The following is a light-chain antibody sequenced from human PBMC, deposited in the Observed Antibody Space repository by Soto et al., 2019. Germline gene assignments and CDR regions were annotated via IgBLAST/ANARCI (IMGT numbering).Light chain of an antibody. CDR2: DAS. V-gene: IGKV3-11*01. Sequence: ILLTQSPSTLSFSPGERATLSCRASQSVSSYLAWYQQKPGQAPRLLIYDASNRATGIPARFSGSGSGTDFTLTISSLEPEDFAVYYCQQRSNWITLGQGTRLEIK. CDR1: QSVSSY. CDR3: QQRSNWIT. J-gene: IGKJ5*01.